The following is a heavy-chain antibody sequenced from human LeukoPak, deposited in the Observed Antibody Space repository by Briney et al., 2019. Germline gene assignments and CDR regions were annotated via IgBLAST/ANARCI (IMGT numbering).Heavy chain of an antibody. Sequence: SETLSLTCAVSGGSISSGGYSWSWIRQPPGKGLEWIGYIYHSGSTYYNPSLKSRVTISVDRSKNQFTLKLSSVTAADTAVYYCARVALVPHYYGMDVWGQGTTVTVSS. V-gene: IGHV4-30-2*01. CDR1: GGSISSGGYS. CDR3: ARVALVPHYYGMDV. J-gene: IGHJ6*02. D-gene: IGHD2-15*01. CDR2: IYHSGST.